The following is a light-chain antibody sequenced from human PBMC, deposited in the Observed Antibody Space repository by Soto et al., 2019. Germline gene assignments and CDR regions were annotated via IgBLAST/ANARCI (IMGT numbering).Light chain of an antibody. J-gene: IGLJ3*02. V-gene: IGLV1-40*01. CDR1: SSNIGAGYD. Sequence: QSVLTQPPSVSAAPGQRVTLSCTGSSSNIGAGYDVHWYQQLPGTAPKLLIYGNSNRPSGVPDRFSGSKSGTSASLAITGLQAEDEADYYCQSYDSSLFWVFGGGTKVTAL. CDR2: GNS. CDR3: QSYDSSLFWV.